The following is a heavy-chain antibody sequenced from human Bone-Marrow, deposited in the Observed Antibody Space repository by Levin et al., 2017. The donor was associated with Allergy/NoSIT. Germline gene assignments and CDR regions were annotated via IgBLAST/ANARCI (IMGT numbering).Heavy chain of an antibody. V-gene: IGHV3-33*01. J-gene: IGHJ4*02. CDR1: GFTFSNYG. Sequence: GGSLRLSCAASGFTFSNYGMHWVRQAPGKGLECVAVIWYDGSNEYYIDSVKGRFTISRDNSKDTLYLEMTSLRAEDTAMYYCARDDEDGHPLGYWGQGTLVTVSS. CDR3: ARDDEDGHPLGY. CDR2: IWYDGSNE.